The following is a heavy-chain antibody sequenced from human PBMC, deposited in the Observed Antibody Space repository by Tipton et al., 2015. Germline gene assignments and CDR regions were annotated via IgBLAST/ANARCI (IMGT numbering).Heavy chain of an antibody. V-gene: IGHV1-24*01. CDR2: FDPEDGET. Sequence: QVQLVQSGAEVKKPGASVKVSCKVSGYSVTELSMHWVRQTPGKGLEWMGGFDPEDGETIHAQKFRGRVTLTEDTSTDTAYMELSSLRSEDTAVYYCTTAPRGATSEEPLFEYWGQGTLVTVSS. J-gene: IGHJ4*02. CDR3: TTAPRGATSEEPLFEY. CDR1: GYSVTELS. D-gene: IGHD1-26*01.